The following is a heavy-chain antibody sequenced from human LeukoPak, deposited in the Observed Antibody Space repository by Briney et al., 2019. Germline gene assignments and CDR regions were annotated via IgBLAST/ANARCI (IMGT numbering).Heavy chain of an antibody. CDR2: ISYDGSNK. D-gene: IGHD6-19*01. Sequence: GGSLRLSCAASGFTFSSYAMHWVRQAPGKGLEWVAVISYDGSNKYYADSVKGRFTISRDNSKNTLYLQMNSLRAEVTAVYYRAREPVAGTWGGDSRYYYMDVWGKGTTVTVSS. CDR3: AREPVAGTWGGDSRYYYMDV. CDR1: GFTFSSYA. V-gene: IGHV3-30*04. J-gene: IGHJ6*03.